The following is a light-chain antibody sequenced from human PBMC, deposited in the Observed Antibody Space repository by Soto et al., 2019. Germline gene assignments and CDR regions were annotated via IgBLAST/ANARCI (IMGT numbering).Light chain of an antibody. CDR2: KAS. V-gene: IGKV1-5*03. CDR3: QQYNSYSTWT. CDR1: QSISSW. J-gene: IGKJ1*01. Sequence: DIQMTQSPSTLSASVGDRVTITCRASQSISSWLAWYQQKPGKAPKLLIYKASSLESGVPSRFSGSASGTEFTLTISSLQPDDFATYYCQQYNSYSTWTFGQGTKV.